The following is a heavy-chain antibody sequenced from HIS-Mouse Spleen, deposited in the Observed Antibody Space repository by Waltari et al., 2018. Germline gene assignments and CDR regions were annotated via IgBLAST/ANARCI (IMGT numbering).Heavy chain of an antibody. J-gene: IGHJ2*01. CDR2: IYYSGST. D-gene: IGHD6-13*01. CDR1: GGSISSSSYY. Sequence: QLQLQESGPGLVKPSETLSLTCTVSGGSISSSSYYWGWIRQPPGKGLEWIRIIYYSGSTYYNPSLKSRVTISVDTSKNQFSLKLSSVTAADTAVYYCAREIPYSSSWYDWYFDLWGRGTLVTVSS. CDR3: AREIPYSSSWYDWYFDL. V-gene: IGHV4-39*07.